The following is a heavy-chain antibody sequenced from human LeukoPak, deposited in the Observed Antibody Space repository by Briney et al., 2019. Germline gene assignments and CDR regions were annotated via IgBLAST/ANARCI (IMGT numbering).Heavy chain of an antibody. J-gene: IGHJ6*03. V-gene: IGHV4-34*01. D-gene: IGHD3-10*01. Sequence: SETLSLTCAVFGGSFSGYYWSWIRQSPGKGLEWIGEINHSGSTKYNPSLKSRVTISVDTSKNQFSLKLSSVTAADTAVYYCARLPVRGVGGYYQDQYMDVWGKGTTVTVSS. CDR1: GGSFSGYY. CDR3: ARLPVRGVGGYYQDQYMDV. CDR2: INHSGST.